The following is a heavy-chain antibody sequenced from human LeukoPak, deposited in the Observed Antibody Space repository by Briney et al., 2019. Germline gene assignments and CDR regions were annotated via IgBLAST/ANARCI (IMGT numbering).Heavy chain of an antibody. V-gene: IGHV4-59*01. Sequence: SETLSLTCTVSGGSIGSYYWSWIRQPPGKGLEWIGYIYYSGSTNYNPSLKSRVTISVDTSKNQFSLKLSSVTAADTAVYYCARVSYYYDSSGPRAIDAFDIWGQGTMVTVSS. CDR2: IYYSGST. CDR3: ARVSYYYDSSGPRAIDAFDI. CDR1: GGSIGSYY. D-gene: IGHD3-22*01. J-gene: IGHJ3*02.